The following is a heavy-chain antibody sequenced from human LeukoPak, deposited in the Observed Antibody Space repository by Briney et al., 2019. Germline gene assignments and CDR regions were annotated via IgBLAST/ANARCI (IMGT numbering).Heavy chain of an antibody. CDR1: GYTFTSYA. CDR2: INTNTGNP. D-gene: IGHD1-26*01. Sequence: ASVKVSCKASGYTFTSYAMNWVRQAPGQGLEWMGWINTNTGNPTYAQGFTGRFVFSLDTSVSTAYLQWSSLKASDTAMYYCARQGGSYYDAFDIWGQGTMVTVSS. CDR3: ARQGGSYYDAFDI. V-gene: IGHV7-4-1*02. J-gene: IGHJ3*02.